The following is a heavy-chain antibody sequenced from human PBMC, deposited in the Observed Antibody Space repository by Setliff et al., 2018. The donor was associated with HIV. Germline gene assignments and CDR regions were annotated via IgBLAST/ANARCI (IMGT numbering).Heavy chain of an antibody. CDR3: ARANHLVGGYYGAGSYYNWFDP. Sequence: GASVKVSCKASGYTFTGYDMHWVRQAPGQGLEWMGWINPSSGGKKYAQKFQGWVTMTRDTSISTAYMELSRLRSDDAAVYYCARANHLVGGYYGAGSYYNWFDPWGQGTLVTVSS. J-gene: IGHJ5*02. V-gene: IGHV1-2*04. D-gene: IGHD3-10*01. CDR2: INPSSGGK. CDR1: GYTFTGYD.